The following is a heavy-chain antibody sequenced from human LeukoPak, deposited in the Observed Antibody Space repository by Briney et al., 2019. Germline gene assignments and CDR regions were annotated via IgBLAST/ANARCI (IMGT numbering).Heavy chain of an antibody. CDR1: GFTVSSNY. J-gene: IGHJ4*02. V-gene: IGHV3-66*01. CDR2: IYSGGST. CDR3: ANDLGWIQLNLG. D-gene: IGHD5-18*01. Sequence: GGSLRLSCAASGFTVSSNYMSWVRQAPGKGLEWVSLIYSGGSTYYADSVKGRFTISRDNSKNTLYLQMNSLRAEDTAVYYCANDLGWIQLNLGRGQGTLVTVSS.